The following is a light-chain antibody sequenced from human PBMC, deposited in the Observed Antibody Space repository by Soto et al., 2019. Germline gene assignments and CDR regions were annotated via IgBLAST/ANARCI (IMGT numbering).Light chain of an antibody. V-gene: IGKV1-17*01. CDR3: LQHNSYPLT. CDR2: AAS. Sequence: DIQMTQSPSALSASVGDRVTITCRASQSIRSDLGWYQQKPGKAPKRLIYAASSLQSGVPSRFSGSGSGTEFTLTISSLQPEDFATYYCLQHNSYPLTFGGGTKVDIK. CDR1: QSIRSD. J-gene: IGKJ4*01.